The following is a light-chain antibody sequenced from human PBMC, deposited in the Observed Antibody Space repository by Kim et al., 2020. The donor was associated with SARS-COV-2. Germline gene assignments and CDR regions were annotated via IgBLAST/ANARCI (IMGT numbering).Light chain of an antibody. CDR1: NIGSES. V-gene: IGLV3-21*04. J-gene: IGLJ1*01. CDR2: YDD. CDR3: QVWHVTSDHLV. Sequence: SYELTQPPSVSLAPGQTARITCEGDNIGSESVHWYRQKPGQAPILIIYYDDDRPSGIPERFSGSNSGNTATLTISRVEAGDEADYYCQVWHVTSDHLVFG.